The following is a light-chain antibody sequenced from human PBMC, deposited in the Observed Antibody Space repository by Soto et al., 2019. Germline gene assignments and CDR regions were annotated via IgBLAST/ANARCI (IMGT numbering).Light chain of an antibody. Sequence: EIVLTQSPGTLSLSPGERATLSCRASQSVSSSYLAWYQQKPGQAPRLLIYGSSSRATGIPDRVSGSGSGTDFTLTISRLEPEDFALYYCQQYGSSPRARTFGGGTKVEIK. V-gene: IGKV3-20*01. CDR2: GSS. CDR1: QSVSSSY. CDR3: QQYGSSPRART. J-gene: IGKJ4*01.